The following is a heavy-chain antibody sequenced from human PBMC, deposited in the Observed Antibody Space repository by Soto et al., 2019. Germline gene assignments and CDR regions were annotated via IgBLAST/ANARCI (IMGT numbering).Heavy chain of an antibody. D-gene: IGHD1-1*01. J-gene: IGHJ4*02. V-gene: IGHV4-39*01. CDR2: IYYSGST. CDR1: GGSISSSSYY. CDR3: ARVNWNWSYYFDY. Sequence: SETLSLTCTVSGGSISSSSYYWGWIRQPPGKGLEWIGSIYYSGSTYYNPSLKSRVTISVDTSKNQFSLKLSSVTAADTAVYYCARVNWNWSYYFDYWGQGTLVTVSS.